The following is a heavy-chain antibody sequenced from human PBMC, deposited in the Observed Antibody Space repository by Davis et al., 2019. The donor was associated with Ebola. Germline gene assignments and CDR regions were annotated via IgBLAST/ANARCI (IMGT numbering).Heavy chain of an antibody. J-gene: IGHJ3*02. Sequence: SVKVSCKASGGTFSSYAISWVRQAPGQGLEWMGGIIPIFGTANYAQKFQGRVTITADESTSTAYMELSSLRSEDTAVYYCAREVRRYCSGGICHSGVAFDIWGQGTTVTVSS. V-gene: IGHV1-69*13. CDR3: AREVRRYCSGGICHSGVAFDI. D-gene: IGHD2-15*01. CDR2: IIPIFGTA. CDR1: GGTFSSYA.